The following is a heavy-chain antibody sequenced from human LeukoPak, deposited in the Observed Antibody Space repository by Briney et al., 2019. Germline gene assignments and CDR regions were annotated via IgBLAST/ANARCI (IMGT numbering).Heavy chain of an antibody. CDR3: AKDALRFLEWLLYGDFFDY. Sequence: PGGSLRLSCAASGFTFSSYAMSWVRQAPGKGLEWVSAISGSGGSTYYADSVKGRFTISRDNSKNTLYLQMNSLRAEDTAVYYCAKDALRFLEWLLYGDFFDYWGQGTLVTVSS. CDR1: GFTFSSYA. J-gene: IGHJ4*02. D-gene: IGHD3-3*01. CDR2: ISGSGGST. V-gene: IGHV3-23*01.